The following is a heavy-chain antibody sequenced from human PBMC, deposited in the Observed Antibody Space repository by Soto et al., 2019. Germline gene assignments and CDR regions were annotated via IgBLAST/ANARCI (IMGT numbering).Heavy chain of an antibody. CDR2: ISYDGSNK. CDR1: GFTFSSYG. J-gene: IGHJ4*02. V-gene: IGHV3-30*18. CDR3: AKVSYYYVWGSYPPGNY. Sequence: QVQLVESGGGVVQPGRSLRLSCAASGFTFSSYGMHWVRQAPGKGLEWVAVISYDGSNKYYADSVKGRFTISRDNSKNTLDLAMNRLGGEDTAVYYWAKVSYYYVWGSYPPGNYWGQGTLVTVSS. D-gene: IGHD3-16*02.